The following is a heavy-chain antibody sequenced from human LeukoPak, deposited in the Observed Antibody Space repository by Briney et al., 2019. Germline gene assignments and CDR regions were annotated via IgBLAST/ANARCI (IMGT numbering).Heavy chain of an antibody. Sequence: GGSLRLSCAASRLTFSSYAMSWVRQAPGKWLEWVSAISGSGGSTYYADSVKGRFTISRDNSKNTRYLQMNSLRAEDTAVYYCAKNSAEGYYDFWSGYRTEILFDYWGQGTLVTVSS. CDR1: RLTFSSYA. CDR3: AKNSAEGYYDFWSGYRTEILFDY. CDR2: ISGSGGST. V-gene: IGHV3-23*01. J-gene: IGHJ4*02. D-gene: IGHD3-3*01.